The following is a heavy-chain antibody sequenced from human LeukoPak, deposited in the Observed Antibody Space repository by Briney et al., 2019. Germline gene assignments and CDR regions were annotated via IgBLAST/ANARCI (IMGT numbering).Heavy chain of an antibody. J-gene: IGHJ4*02. CDR1: GGSISSYY. D-gene: IGHD3-16*02. CDR3: ARARGLRLGELSFDY. Sequence: PSETLSLTCIVSGGSISSYYWSWIRQPPGKGLEWIGYIYYSGSTNYNPSLKSRVTISVDTSKNQFSLKLSSVTAADTAVYYCARARGLRLGELSFDYWGQGTLVTVSS. CDR2: IYYSGST. V-gene: IGHV4-59*01.